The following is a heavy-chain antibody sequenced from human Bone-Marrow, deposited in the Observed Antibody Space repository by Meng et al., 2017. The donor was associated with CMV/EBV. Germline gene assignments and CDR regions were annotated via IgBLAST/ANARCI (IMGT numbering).Heavy chain of an antibody. CDR2: IIPIFGTA. CDR1: GGTFSSYA. D-gene: IGHD1-1*01. Sequence: SVKVSCKASGGTFSSYAISWVRQAPGQGLEWMGGIIPIFGTANYAQKFQGRVTITTDEFTSTAYMELSSLRSEDTAVYYCARAVAGTNYYYYGMDVWGQGTTVTVSS. J-gene: IGHJ6*02. CDR3: ARAVAGTNYYYYGMDV. V-gene: IGHV1-69*05.